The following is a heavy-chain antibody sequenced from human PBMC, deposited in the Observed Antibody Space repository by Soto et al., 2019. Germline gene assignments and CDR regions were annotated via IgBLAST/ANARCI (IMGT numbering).Heavy chain of an antibody. J-gene: IGHJ6*02. D-gene: IGHD3-10*01. V-gene: IGHV1-18*01. CDR1: GYTFTSYG. CDR2: ISAYNGNT. Sequence: ASVKVSCKASGYTFTSYGISWVRQAPGQGLEWMGWISAYNGNTNYAQKLQGRVTMTTDTSTSTAYMELRSLRSDDTAVYFCARDYMVRGLQYIYYGLDVWGQGTTVTVSS. CDR3: ARDYMVRGLQYIYYGLDV.